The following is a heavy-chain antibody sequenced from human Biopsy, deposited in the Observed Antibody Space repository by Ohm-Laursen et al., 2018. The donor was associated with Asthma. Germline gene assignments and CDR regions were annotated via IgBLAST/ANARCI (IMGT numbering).Heavy chain of an antibody. CDR2: ISYDGSNK. J-gene: IGHJ1*01. CDR1: GFTFSSYA. Sequence: SLRLSCAASGFTFSSYAMSWVRQAPGKGLEWVAVISYDGSNKYYADSVKGRFTISRDNAKNLLFLQMNSLRAEDTAVYYCARTFHFWSPYHAEHYQLWGQGTLVTVSS. D-gene: IGHD3-3*01. CDR3: ARTFHFWSPYHAEHYQL. V-gene: IGHV3-30*03.